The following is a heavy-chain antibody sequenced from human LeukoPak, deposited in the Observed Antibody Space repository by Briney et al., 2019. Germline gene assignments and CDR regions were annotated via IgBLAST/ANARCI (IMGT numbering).Heavy chain of an antibody. J-gene: IGHJ4*02. V-gene: IGHV4-59*01. D-gene: IGHD3-10*01. CDR3: AGGYGSGSYYDYYFDY. CDR1: GGSISSYY. Sequence: SETLSLTCTVSGGSISSYYWSWIRQPPGKGLEWIGYIYYSGSTNYNPSLKSRVTISVDTSKNQFSLKLSSVTAVDTAVYYCAGGYGSGSYYDYYFDYWGQGTLVTVSS. CDR2: IYYSGST.